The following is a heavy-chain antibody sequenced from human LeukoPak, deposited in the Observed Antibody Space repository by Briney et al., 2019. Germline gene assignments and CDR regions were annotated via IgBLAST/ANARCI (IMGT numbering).Heavy chain of an antibody. D-gene: IGHD3-22*01. J-gene: IGHJ4*02. Sequence: PSETLSLTCAVSGGSISSGGYSWSWIRQPPGKGLEWIGYIYHSGSTYYNPSLKSRVTISVDRSKNQFSLKLSSVTAADTAVYYCARYRSGYPFDYWGQGTLVTVSS. V-gene: IGHV4-30-2*01. CDR1: GGSISSGGYS. CDR3: ARYRSGYPFDY. CDR2: IYHSGST.